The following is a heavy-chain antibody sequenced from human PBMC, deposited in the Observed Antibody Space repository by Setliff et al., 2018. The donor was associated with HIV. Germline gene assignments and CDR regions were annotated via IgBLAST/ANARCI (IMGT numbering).Heavy chain of an antibody. CDR3: ARVPYRSAWFSGGHDAFDV. CDR1: GYTFSSYG. D-gene: IGHD6-19*01. Sequence: ASVKVSCKASGYTFSSYGISWVRQAPGQGLEWMGWISGYNGNTKHVQKLQGRVTMTTDTSTRTVYMELRSLRHDDTAEYFCARVPYRSAWFSGGHDAFDVWGQGTMVTVSS. CDR2: ISGYNGNT. V-gene: IGHV1-18*01. J-gene: IGHJ3*01.